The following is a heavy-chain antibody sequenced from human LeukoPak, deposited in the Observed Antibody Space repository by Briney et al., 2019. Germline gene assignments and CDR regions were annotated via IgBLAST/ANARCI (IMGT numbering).Heavy chain of an antibody. Sequence: NPGRSLRLSCAASGFTFSSYGMHWVRQAPGKGLEWVAVIWYDGSNKYYADSVKGRFTISRDNSKNTLYLQMNSLRAEDTAVYYCARGCSGGSCYSSRYFDYWGQGTLVTVSS. J-gene: IGHJ4*02. CDR2: IWYDGSNK. CDR3: ARGCSGGSCYSSRYFDY. V-gene: IGHV3-33*01. CDR1: GFTFSSYG. D-gene: IGHD2-15*01.